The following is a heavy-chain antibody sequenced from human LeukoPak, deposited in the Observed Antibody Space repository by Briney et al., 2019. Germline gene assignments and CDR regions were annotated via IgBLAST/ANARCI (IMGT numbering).Heavy chain of an antibody. J-gene: IGHJ4*02. V-gene: IGHV3-21*01. CDR3: AKEGGTGIKNDY. D-gene: IGHD3/OR15-3a*01. Sequence: GGSLRLSCAASGFTFSSYSMNWVRQAPGKGLEWVSSISSSSSHIYYADSVKGRFTISRDNAKNSLYLQMNSLRAEDTAVYYWAKEGGTGIKNDYWGQGTLVTVSS. CDR2: ISSSSSHI. CDR1: GFTFSSYS.